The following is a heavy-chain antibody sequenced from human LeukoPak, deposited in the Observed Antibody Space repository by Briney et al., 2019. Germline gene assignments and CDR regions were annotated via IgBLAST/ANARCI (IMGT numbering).Heavy chain of an antibody. CDR1: GFTFSTYV. CDR3: AKGSAKVRPYYFDY. J-gene: IGHJ4*02. Sequence: GGSLRLSCAASGFTFSTYVMSWVRQAPGKGLEWVSAITGGSDSTYYADSVKGRFTISRDNSKNTLYLQMNGLRADDTAVYYCAKGSAKVRPYYFDYWGQGTLVTVSS. V-gene: IGHV3-23*01. D-gene: IGHD2-15*01. CDR2: ITGGSDST.